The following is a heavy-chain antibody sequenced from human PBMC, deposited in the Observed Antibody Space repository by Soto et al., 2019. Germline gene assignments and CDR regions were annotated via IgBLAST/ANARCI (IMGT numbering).Heavy chain of an antibody. V-gene: IGHV1-69*13. CDR2: IIPIFGTA. CDR1: GGTFSSYA. J-gene: IGHJ5*02. D-gene: IGHD6-13*01. Sequence: SVKVSCKASGGTFSSYAISWVLQAPGQGLEWMGGIIPIFGTANYAQKFQGRVTITADESTSTAYMELSSLRSEDTAVYYCAREPPGIAAAGSPVNWFDPWGQGTLVTVSS. CDR3: AREPPGIAAAGSPVNWFDP.